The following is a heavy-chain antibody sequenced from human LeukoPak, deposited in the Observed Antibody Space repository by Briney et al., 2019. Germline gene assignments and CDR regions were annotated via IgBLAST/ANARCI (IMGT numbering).Heavy chain of an antibody. V-gene: IGHV3-48*03. Sequence: GGSLRLSCAASGFTFSSYEMNWVRQAPGKGLEWVSYISSSGSTIYYADSVKGRFTISRDNAKNSLYLQMNSLRAEDTAVYYCASSHRSYYYMDVWGKGTTVTVSS. CDR3: ASSHRSYYYMDV. J-gene: IGHJ6*03. CDR1: GFTFSSYE. CDR2: ISSSGSTI.